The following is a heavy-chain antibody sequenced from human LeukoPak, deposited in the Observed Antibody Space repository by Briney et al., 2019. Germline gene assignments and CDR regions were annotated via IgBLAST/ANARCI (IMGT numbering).Heavy chain of an antibody. D-gene: IGHD3-16*01. V-gene: IGHV3-48*03. J-gene: IGHJ6*03. CDR3: ARDRFSDWGDNYYYYMDV. CDR1: GFTFSRYE. Sequence: PGGSLRLSCAASGFTFSRYEMNWVRQAPRKGLEWVSYISSSGSTIYYADSVKGRFTISRDNASNSLYLQMNSLRDEGTAVYYCARDRFSDWGDNYYYYMDVWGKGTTVTVPS. CDR2: ISSSGSTI.